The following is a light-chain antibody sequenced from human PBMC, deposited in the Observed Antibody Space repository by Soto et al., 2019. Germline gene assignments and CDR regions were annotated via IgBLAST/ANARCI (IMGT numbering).Light chain of an antibody. CDR1: SSDVGRYNY. CDR3: SSYTSSRTWV. Sequence: QSALTQPASVSGSPGQSITISCTGSSSDVGRYNYVSWYQQHPGKAPKLMIYEVSYWPSGVSNRFSGSKSGNTASLTISGLQAEDEADYYCSSYTSSRTWVFGGGTKVTVL. J-gene: IGLJ3*02. CDR2: EVS. V-gene: IGLV2-14*01.